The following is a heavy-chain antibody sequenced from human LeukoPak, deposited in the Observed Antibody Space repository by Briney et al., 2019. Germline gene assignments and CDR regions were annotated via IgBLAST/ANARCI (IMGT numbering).Heavy chain of an antibody. V-gene: IGHV5-10-1*01. CDR1: GYSFTNYW. Sequence: GESLKISCKGSGYSFTNYWISWVRQMPGKGLEWMGRIDPSDSYASYSPSFQGHVTISADRPISTVYLQWSSLKAPDTAIYYCARQVDCSTTSCYPPEFDFWGQGTLVTVSS. D-gene: IGHD2-2*01. J-gene: IGHJ4*02. CDR2: IDPSDSYA. CDR3: ARQVDCSTTSCYPPEFDF.